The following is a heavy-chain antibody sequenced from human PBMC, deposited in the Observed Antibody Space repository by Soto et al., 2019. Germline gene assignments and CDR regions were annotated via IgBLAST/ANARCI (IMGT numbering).Heavy chain of an antibody. Sequence: PGESLKISCKGSGDSFISYWISWVRQMPGKGLEWMGRIDPSDSYTNYSPSFQGHVTISADKSISTAYLQWSSLKASDTAMYYCATIRRPPYPPFWSGAGRGAFDIWGQGTMVTVSS. CDR3: ATIRRPPYPPFWSGAGRGAFDI. J-gene: IGHJ3*02. CDR2: IDPSDSYT. CDR1: GDSFISYW. V-gene: IGHV5-10-1*01. D-gene: IGHD3-3*01.